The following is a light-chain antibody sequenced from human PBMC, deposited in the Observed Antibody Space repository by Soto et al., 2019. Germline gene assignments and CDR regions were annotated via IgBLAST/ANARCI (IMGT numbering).Light chain of an antibody. J-gene: IGKJ4*01. CDR1: QSVGNN. Sequence: EIVLTQSPATLSLSPGERATLSCRASQSVGNNLAWYQQKPGQAPGLLIYEASTRATGIPARFSGSGSGTDFTLTIRSLGPEDFAVYYCQQHAHWPLTFGGGTKVEIK. CDR2: EAS. CDR3: QQHAHWPLT. V-gene: IGKV3-11*01.